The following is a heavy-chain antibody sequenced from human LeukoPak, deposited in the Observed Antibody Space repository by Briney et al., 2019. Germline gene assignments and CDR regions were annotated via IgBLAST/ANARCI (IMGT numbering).Heavy chain of an antibody. CDR3: ARDPGANYFDY. J-gene: IGHJ4*02. CDR2: IYYSGST. CDR1: GGSMSSNNDY. Sequence: PSETLSLTCTVSGGSMSSNNDYWGWIRQPPGKGLEWVGTIYYSGSTYHNPSLKSRVTISVDTSKKQFSLKLSSVTAADTAVYYCARDPGANYFDYWGQGALVTVSS. V-gene: IGHV4-39*02.